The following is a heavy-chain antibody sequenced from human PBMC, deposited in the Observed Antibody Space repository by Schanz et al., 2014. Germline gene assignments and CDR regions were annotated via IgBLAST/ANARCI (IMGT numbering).Heavy chain of an antibody. CDR1: GYTFTSYG. CDR2: ISAYNGNT. CDR3: ARGIGGYGANNYFDY. J-gene: IGHJ4*02. V-gene: IGHV1-18*01. Sequence: QVQLVQSGAEVKKPGASVKVSCKASGYTFTSYGISWVRQAPGQGLEWMGWISAYNGNTKYPQKLQGRVSMTWDTSASTAYMELSSLRSEDTAVYSCARGIGGYGANNYFDYWGQGTLVTVSS. D-gene: IGHD5-12*01.